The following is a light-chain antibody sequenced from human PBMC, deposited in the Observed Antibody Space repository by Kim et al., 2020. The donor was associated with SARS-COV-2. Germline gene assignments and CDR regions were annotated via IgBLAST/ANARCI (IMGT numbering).Light chain of an antibody. V-gene: IGKV3-20*01. CDR2: GAS. Sequence: SPGETATLSCRASRSVSSRYLAWYQHRPGQAPRLLMYGASTRATDVPDRFSGSGSGTDFTLTISRLEPEDFAVYYCQQYGDSPPYTFGQGTKLEIK. CDR1: RSVSSRY. CDR3: QQYGDSPPYT. J-gene: IGKJ2*01.